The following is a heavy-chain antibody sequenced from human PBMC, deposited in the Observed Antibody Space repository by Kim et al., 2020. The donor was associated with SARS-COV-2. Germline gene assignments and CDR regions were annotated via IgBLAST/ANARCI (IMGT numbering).Heavy chain of an antibody. J-gene: IGHJ3*01. CDR1: GFIFSDQY. CDR2: IRSKSNSYNT. CDR3: TKRNPAGKDGFDV. Sequence: GGSLRLSCAASGFIFSDQYMDWVRQAPGKGLEWVGRIRSKSNSYNTEYAASVKGRFTISRDDSKKSLYLQMNSLKTEDTAVYYCTKRNPAGKDGFDVWGQGTMVTVSS. V-gene: IGHV3-72*01.